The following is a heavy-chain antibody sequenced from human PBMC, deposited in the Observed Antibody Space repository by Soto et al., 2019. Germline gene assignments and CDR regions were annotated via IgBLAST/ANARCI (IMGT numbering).Heavy chain of an antibody. J-gene: IGHJ4*02. D-gene: IGHD5-18*01. CDR2: IYYSGSA. Sequence: SETMSLTCTVSGGYISSSDYYWGWIRQPPGKGLEWIGNIYYSGSASYNPSLKSRVTISVDTSKNQVSLKLSSVTAADTAVYNCVSGYPWVGFDYWGQGTLVTVSS. CDR1: GGYISSSDYY. V-gene: IGHV4-39*01. CDR3: VSGYPWVGFDY.